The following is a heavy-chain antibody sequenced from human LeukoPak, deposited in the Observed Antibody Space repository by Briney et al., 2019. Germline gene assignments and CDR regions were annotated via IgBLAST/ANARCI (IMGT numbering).Heavy chain of an antibody. CDR1: GYTLTNYA. V-gene: IGHV7-4-1*02. D-gene: IGHD2-2*01. Sequence: ASVKVSCKASGYTLTNYALNWVRQAPGQGLEWMGWINTNTGNPTYAQGFTGRFVFSLDTSVNTAYLQISSLKAEDTAIYYCARVQGYCSTASCYPHYWGQGTLVTVSS. CDR2: INTNTGNP. CDR3: ARVQGYCSTASCYPHY. J-gene: IGHJ4*02.